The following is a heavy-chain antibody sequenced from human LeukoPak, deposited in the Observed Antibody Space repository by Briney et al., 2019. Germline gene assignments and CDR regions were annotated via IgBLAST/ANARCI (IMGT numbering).Heavy chain of an antibody. V-gene: IGHV1-8*01. CDR3: ARYSYGLMYWFDP. CDR1: GYTFTSYD. CDR2: MSPNSGNT. D-gene: IGHD5-18*01. J-gene: IGHJ5*02. Sequence: GASVKVSCKASGYTFTSYDINWVRQATGQGLEWMGWMSPNSGNTGYAQKFQGRVTMTRNTSISTAYMELSSLRSEDTAVYYCARYSYGLMYWFDPWGQGTLVTVSS.